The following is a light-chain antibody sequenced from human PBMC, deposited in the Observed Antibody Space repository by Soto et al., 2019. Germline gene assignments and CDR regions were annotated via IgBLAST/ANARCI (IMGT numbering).Light chain of an antibody. Sequence: EIVMTQSPATLSVSPGERATLSCRASQSVSSSLAWYQQKPSQAPRLLIYGASTRATGIPARFSGSGSGTEFTLTISSLQSEDFAVYYCQQYNDWLLFTFGPGTKVDIK. CDR3: QQYNDWLLFT. J-gene: IGKJ3*01. CDR2: GAS. CDR1: QSVSSS. V-gene: IGKV3-15*01.